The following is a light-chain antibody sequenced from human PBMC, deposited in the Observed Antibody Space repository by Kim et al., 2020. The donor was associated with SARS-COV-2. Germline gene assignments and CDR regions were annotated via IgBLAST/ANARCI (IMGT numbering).Light chain of an antibody. J-gene: IGKJ5*01. CDR1: QRVSS. CDR3: QQHGSSPIT. CDR2: GAF. V-gene: IGKV3-20*01. Sequence: SLSPGERATLSGRASQRVSSIAWYQQKHGQAPSLLIYGAFTRATGIPDRFSGSGSGTDFTLTISRLEPEDFAVYFCQQHGSSPITFGQGTRLEIK.